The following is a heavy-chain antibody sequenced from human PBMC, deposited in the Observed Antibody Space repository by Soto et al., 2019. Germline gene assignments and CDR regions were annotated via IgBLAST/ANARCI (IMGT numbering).Heavy chain of an antibody. CDR2: IGASSGST. J-gene: IGHJ4*02. V-gene: IGHV3-23*01. D-gene: IGHD2-21*02. Sequence: GGSLRLSCAASGFTFSSYAMDWVRQAPGKGLAWVSAIGASSGSTYYADSVKGRFTISRDNSKDTLYLQMNNLRAEDSAVYYCAKAQGLNTALDYWGQGTLVTVSS. CDR1: GFTFSSYA. CDR3: AKAQGLNTALDY.